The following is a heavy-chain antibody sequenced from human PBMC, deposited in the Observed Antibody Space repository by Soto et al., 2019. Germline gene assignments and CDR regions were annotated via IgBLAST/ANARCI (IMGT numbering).Heavy chain of an antibody. Sequence: PSETLSLTCTVSGGSISSYYWSWIRQPPGKGLEWIGYIYYSGSTNYNPSLKSRVTISVDTSKNQFSLKLSSVTAADTAVYYCARVCAGSGGYYYYYMDVWGKGTTVTVSS. CDR2: IYYSGST. CDR3: ARVCAGSGGYYYYYMDV. J-gene: IGHJ6*03. D-gene: IGHD2-15*01. CDR1: GGSISSYY. V-gene: IGHV4-59*12.